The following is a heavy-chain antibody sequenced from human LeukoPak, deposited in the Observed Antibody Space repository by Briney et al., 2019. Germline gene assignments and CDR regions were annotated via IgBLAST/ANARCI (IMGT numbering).Heavy chain of an antibody. J-gene: IGHJ4*02. CDR3: ARGVEPLAANTLAY. Sequence: GGSLRLSCAASGFTVITNDMTWVRQAPGKGLEWVSVLYSDGNTKYADSVQVRFTISRDNSKNTLYLEMNSLSPDDTAVYHCARGVEPLAANTLAYWGQGTLVTVSS. CDR1: GFTVITND. V-gene: IGHV3-53*01. D-gene: IGHD1-14*01. CDR2: LYSDGNT.